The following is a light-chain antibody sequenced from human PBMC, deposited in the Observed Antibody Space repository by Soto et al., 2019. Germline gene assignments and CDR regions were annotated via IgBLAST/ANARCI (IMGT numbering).Light chain of an antibody. J-gene: IGKJ1*01. V-gene: IGKV1-39*01. CDR2: AAS. CDR3: QQSYSSPWT. Sequence: DIQVTQSPSSLSASVGDRVTITCRASQSIDTYLNWYQQTPGKAPKLLIYAASSLQSGVPSRFSGSGSGTDFTLAMSSLQPEDFATYYCQQSYSSPWTFGQGTKVEIK. CDR1: QSIDTY.